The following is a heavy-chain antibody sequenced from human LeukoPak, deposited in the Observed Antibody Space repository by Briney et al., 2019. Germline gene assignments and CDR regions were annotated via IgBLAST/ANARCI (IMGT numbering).Heavy chain of an antibody. D-gene: IGHD1-14*01. J-gene: IGHJ4*02. CDR2: INPGGSSI. Sequence: PGRSLRLSCAASGFTFSSYWMHWVRQVPGKGLVWVARINPGGSSITYADSVKGRSTISRDNAKNTLYLQMDSLRAEDTGVYYCARSNQADDYWGQGTLVTVSP. CDR3: ARSNQADDY. CDR1: GFTFSSYW. V-gene: IGHV3-74*01.